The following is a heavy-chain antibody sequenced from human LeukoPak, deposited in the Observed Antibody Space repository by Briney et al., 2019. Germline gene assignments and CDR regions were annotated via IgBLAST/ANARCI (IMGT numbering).Heavy chain of an antibody. J-gene: IGHJ4*02. CDR2: INSDGSST. V-gene: IGHV3-74*01. D-gene: IGHD6-13*01. CDR3: ALLVSSSWSHY. Sequence: GGSLRLSCAASGFTFSSYWMHWVRQAPGKGLVWVSRINSDGSSTSYADSVKGRSTISRDNAKNTLYLQMYSLRAEDTAVYYCALLVSSSWSHYWGQGALVTVSS. CDR1: GFTFSSYW.